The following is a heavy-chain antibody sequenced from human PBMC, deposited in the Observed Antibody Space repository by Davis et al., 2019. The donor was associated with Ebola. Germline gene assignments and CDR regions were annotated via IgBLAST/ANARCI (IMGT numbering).Heavy chain of an antibody. Sequence: GESLKISCAASGFTFSSYAMSWVRQAPGKGLEWVSAISGSGGSTYYADSVKGRFTISRDNSKNTLYLQMNSLRAEDTAVYYCAKDPTYYYDSSGYGWFDPWGQGTLVTVSS. D-gene: IGHD3-22*01. CDR2: ISGSGGST. V-gene: IGHV3-23*01. CDR1: GFTFSSYA. CDR3: AKDPTYYYDSSGYGWFDP. J-gene: IGHJ5*02.